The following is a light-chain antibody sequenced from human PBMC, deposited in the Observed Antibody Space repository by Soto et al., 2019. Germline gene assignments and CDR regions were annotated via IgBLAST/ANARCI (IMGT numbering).Light chain of an antibody. CDR3: QQYGSSPWT. J-gene: IGKJ1*01. Sequence: VLTQSPATLSLSPGERATLSCRASQSVSSSYLAWYQQKPGQAPRLLIYGASSRATGIPDRFSGSGSGTDFTLTISRLEPEDFAVYYCQQYGSSPWTFGQGSNVDIK. V-gene: IGKV3-20*01. CDR1: QSVSSSY. CDR2: GAS.